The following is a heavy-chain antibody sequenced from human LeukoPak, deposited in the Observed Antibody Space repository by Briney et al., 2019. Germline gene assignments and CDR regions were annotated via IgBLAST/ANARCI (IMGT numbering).Heavy chain of an antibody. CDR3: ANEGYGSGSYYKGSLYY. CDR1: GFTFDDYA. CDR2: ISWNSGSI. Sequence: PGGSLRLSCAASGFTFDDYAMHWVRQAPGKGLEWVSGISWNSGSIDYVDSVKGRFTISRDNAKNSLYLQMNSLRAEDTALYYCANEGYGSGSYYKGSLYYWGQGTLVTVSS. V-gene: IGHV3-9*01. D-gene: IGHD3-10*01. J-gene: IGHJ4*02.